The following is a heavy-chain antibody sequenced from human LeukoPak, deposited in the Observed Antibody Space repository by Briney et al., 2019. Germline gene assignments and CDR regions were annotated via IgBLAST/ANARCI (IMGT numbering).Heavy chain of an antibody. V-gene: IGHV3-66*02. CDR1: GFTVSSNY. J-gene: IGHJ6*03. Sequence: PGGSLRLSCAASGFTVSSNYMSWVRQAPGKGLEWVSVIYSGGSTYYADSVKGRFTISRGNSKNTLYLQMNSLRAEDTAVYYCAAQLELRGNYYYYMDVWGKGTTVTVSS. CDR3: AAQLELRGNYYYYMDV. CDR2: IYSGGST. D-gene: IGHD1-7*01.